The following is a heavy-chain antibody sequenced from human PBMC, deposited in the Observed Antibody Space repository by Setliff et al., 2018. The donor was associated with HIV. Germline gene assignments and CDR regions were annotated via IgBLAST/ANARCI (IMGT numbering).Heavy chain of an antibody. CDR2: ISHSGST. V-gene: IGHV4-34*01. CDR3: ARGSRSPLVNKFRVTPAFDY. CDR1: GGSFSGHY. D-gene: IGHD2-21*02. J-gene: IGHJ4*01. Sequence: PSETLSLTCAVYGGSFSGHYRSWIRQTPGKGLEWIGDISHSGSTNYNPSLKSRVTISVDTSKNQFSLRLTSVTAADTAVYFCARGSRSPLVNKFRVTPAFDYWGQGTLVTVSS.